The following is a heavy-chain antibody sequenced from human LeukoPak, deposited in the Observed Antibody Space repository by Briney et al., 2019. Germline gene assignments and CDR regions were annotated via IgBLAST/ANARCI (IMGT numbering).Heavy chain of an antibody. J-gene: IGHJ4*02. CDR2: INYSGST. CDR1: GGSFSDYS. CDR3: ARLLPNSSGYYGSYYFDY. V-gene: IGHV4-34*01. Sequence: TSETLSLTCAVYGGSFSDYSWSWIRQTPGKELEWIGEINYSGSTNYIPSLKSRITISVDTSKNQFSLKLSSVTAADTAVYYRARLLPNSSGYYGSYYFDYWGQGTLVTVSS. D-gene: IGHD3-22*01.